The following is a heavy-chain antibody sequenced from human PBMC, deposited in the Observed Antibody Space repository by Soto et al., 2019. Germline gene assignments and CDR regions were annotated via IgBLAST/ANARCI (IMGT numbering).Heavy chain of an antibody. CDR3: ARHEGNGNVWPLDY. CDR2: IHYSGST. CDR1: GDSIGTTHSY. V-gene: IGHV4-39*01. J-gene: IGHJ4*02. Sequence: QVQLLESGPGLVKPSETLSLTCTVSGDSIGTTHSYWAWIRQSPGKGLEWIGNIHYSGSTYYMSSIRSRVTLSVDTSKNQFSLRLTSVTAEDTAVYYCARHEGNGNVWPLDYWGQGILVTVSS. D-gene: IGHD2-8*01.